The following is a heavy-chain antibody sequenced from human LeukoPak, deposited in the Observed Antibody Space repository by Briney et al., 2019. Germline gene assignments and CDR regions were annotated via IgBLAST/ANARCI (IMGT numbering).Heavy chain of an antibody. J-gene: IGHJ4*02. V-gene: IGHV4-4*07. CDR2: IYTSGST. Sequence: PSETLSLTCTVSGDSMSSHFWNWIRQPAGKGLGWIGRIYTSGSTNYSPSLNSRVTMSVDTSKNQFSLRLSSVTAADTAVYYCARDFDSWGQGTLVTVSS. CDR3: ARDFDS. CDR1: GDSMSSHF.